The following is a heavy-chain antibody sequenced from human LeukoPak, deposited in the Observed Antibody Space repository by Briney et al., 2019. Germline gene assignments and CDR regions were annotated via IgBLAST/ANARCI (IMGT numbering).Heavy chain of an antibody. CDR1: GYTFTSYG. CDR3: ARADIVVVPAAMSLTYYYYGMDV. Sequence: ASVKVSCKASGYTFTSYGISWVRQAPRQGLEWMGWISAYNGNTNYAQKLQGRVTMTTDTSTSTAYMELRSLRSDDTAVYYCARADIVVVPAAMSLTYYYYGMDVWGKGTTVTVSS. D-gene: IGHD2-2*01. CDR2: ISAYNGNT. J-gene: IGHJ6*04. V-gene: IGHV1-18*04.